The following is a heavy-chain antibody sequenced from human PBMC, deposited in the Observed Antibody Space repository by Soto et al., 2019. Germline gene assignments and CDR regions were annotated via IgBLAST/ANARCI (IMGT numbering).Heavy chain of an antibody. D-gene: IGHD5-12*01. CDR2: INHSGST. CDR3: AREPWGIVATMGAFDY. Sequence: SETLSLTCAVYGGSFSGYYWSWIRQPPGKGLEWIGEINHSGSTNYNPSLKSRVTISVDTSKNQFSLKLSSVTAADTAVYYCAREPWGIVATMGAFDYWGQGTLVTVSS. J-gene: IGHJ4*02. CDR1: GGSFSGYY. V-gene: IGHV4-34*01.